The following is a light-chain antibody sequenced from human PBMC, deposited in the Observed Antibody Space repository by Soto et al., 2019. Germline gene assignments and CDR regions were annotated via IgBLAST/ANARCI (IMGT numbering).Light chain of an antibody. J-gene: IGLJ2*01. Sequence: QSVLTQPPSASGTPGQRVTISCSGSSSNIGRNPVNWYLQLPGTAPKLLIYSNNQRPSGVPDRVSASKSGTSASLTISGLQSEDDADYYCATWDDSLYGMVFGGGTKVTVL. V-gene: IGLV1-44*01. CDR2: SNN. CDR3: ATWDDSLYGMV. CDR1: SSNIGRNP.